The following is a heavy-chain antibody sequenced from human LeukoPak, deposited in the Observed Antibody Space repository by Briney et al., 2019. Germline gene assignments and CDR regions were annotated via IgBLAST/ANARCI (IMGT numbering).Heavy chain of an antibody. CDR1: GYTFTSYY. CDR3: ARGAPPDDYYDSSGYPPHDAFDI. Sequence: GASVKASCKASGYTFTSYYMHWVRQAPGQGLEWMGWMNPNNGNTGYAQKFQGRVTMTRNTSISTAYMEPSSLRSEDTAVYYCARGAPPDDYYDSSGYPPHDAFDIWGQGTMVTVSS. J-gene: IGHJ3*02. D-gene: IGHD3-22*01. CDR2: MNPNNGNT. V-gene: IGHV1-8*02.